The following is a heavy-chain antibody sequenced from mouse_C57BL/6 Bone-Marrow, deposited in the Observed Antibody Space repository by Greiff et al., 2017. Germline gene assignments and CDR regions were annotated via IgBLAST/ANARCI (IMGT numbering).Heavy chain of an antibody. V-gene: IGHV1-18*01. CDR2: IYPNNGGT. J-gene: IGHJ1*03. CDR1: GYTFTDYN. CDR3: ARGARDFDV. Sequence: VQLQQSGPELVKPGASVKIPCKASGYTFTDYNMDWVKQSHGKSLEWIGDIYPNNGGTIYNQKFKGKDTLTVDKSSSTAYMEVRSRTSEDTGVYCCARGARDFDVWGTGTTVTVSS.